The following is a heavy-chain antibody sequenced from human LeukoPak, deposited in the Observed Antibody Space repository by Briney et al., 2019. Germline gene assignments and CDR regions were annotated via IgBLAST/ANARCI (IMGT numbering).Heavy chain of an antibody. Sequence: SQTLSLTCTVSGGSISSGSYYWSWIRQPAGKGLEWIGRIYTSGSTNYNPSLKSRVTISVDTSKNQFSLKLSSVTAADTAVYYCARDHRIAGTTDSFDYWGQGTLVTVSS. J-gene: IGHJ4*02. CDR3: ARDHRIAGTTDSFDY. D-gene: IGHD1-7*01. V-gene: IGHV4-61*02. CDR2: IYTSGST. CDR1: GGSISSGSYY.